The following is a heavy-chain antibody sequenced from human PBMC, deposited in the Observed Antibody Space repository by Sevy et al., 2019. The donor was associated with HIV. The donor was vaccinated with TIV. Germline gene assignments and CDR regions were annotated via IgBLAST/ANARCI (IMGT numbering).Heavy chain of an antibody. Sequence: GGSLRLSCAASEFTVSSSYMSWVRQAPGKGLEWVSILYSGGSTYYEASVKGRFAVSRDNSKNTLYLQMNSLRAEDTAVYYCARAGTGSYIAYFDYWGQGTLVTVSS. CDR2: LYSGGST. CDR3: ARAGTGSYIAYFDY. V-gene: IGHV3-53*01. D-gene: IGHD1-26*01. CDR1: EFTVSSSY. J-gene: IGHJ4*02.